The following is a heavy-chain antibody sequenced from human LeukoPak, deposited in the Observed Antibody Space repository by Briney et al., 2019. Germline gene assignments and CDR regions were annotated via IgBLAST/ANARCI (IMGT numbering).Heavy chain of an antibody. CDR2: MNPNSGNT. J-gene: IGHJ4*02. CDR3: ARVTTRYCSGGSCQIFDY. CDR1: GYTFTSYD. D-gene: IGHD2-15*01. Sequence: GASVKVSCKASGYTFTSYDTNWVRQATGQGLEWMGWMNPNSGNTGYAQKFQGRVTMTRNTSISTAYMELSSLRSEDTAVYYCARVTTRYCSGGSCQIFDYWGQGTLVTVSS. V-gene: IGHV1-8*01.